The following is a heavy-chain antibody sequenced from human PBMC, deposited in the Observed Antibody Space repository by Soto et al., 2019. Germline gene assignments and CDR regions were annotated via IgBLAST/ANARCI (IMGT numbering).Heavy chain of an antibody. D-gene: IGHD5-12*01. Sequence: SETLSLTCAVSGGSISSSNWWSLVRQPPGKGLEWIGEIYHSGSTNYNPSLKSRVTISVDKSKNQFSLKLSSVTAADTAVYYCARDRGYSGYDRRRFDYWGQGTLVTVSS. CDR2: IYHSGST. J-gene: IGHJ4*02. CDR1: GGSISSSNW. CDR3: ARDRGYSGYDRRRFDY. V-gene: IGHV4-4*02.